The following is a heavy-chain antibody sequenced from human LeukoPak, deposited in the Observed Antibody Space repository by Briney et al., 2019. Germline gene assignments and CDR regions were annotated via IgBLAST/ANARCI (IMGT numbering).Heavy chain of an antibody. CDR3: ARSNWDSNVGIDY. CDR1: GGSISSYY. CDR2: IYYSGST. Sequence: SETLSLTCTVSGGSISSYYWSWIRQPPGKGLEWIGYIYYSGSTNYSPSLKSRVTISVDTSKNQFTLKVSSVTAADTAVYYCARSNWDSNVGIDYWGQGILVIVSS. V-gene: IGHV4-59*08. J-gene: IGHJ4*02. D-gene: IGHD1-7*01.